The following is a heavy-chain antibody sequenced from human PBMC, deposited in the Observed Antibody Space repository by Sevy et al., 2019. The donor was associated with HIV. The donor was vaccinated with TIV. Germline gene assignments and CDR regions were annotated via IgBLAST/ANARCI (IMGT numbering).Heavy chain of an antibody. Sequence: SETLSLTCTVSGGSISSYYWSWIRQPPGKGLEWIGYIYYSGSTNYNPSLKSRVTISVDTSKNQFSLKLSSVTAADTAGYYCARNGRRITIYGVVSWFDPWGQGTLVTVSS. CDR2: IYYSGST. V-gene: IGHV4-59*13. D-gene: IGHD3-3*01. J-gene: IGHJ5*02. CDR1: GGSISSYY. CDR3: ARNGRRITIYGVVSWFDP.